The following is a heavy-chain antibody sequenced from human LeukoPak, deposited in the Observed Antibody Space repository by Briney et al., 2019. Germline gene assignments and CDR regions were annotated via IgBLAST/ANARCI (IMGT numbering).Heavy chain of an antibody. Sequence: ASVRVSCKASGGIFSSYAISWVRQAPGQGLEWMGWISAYNGNTNYAQKLQGRVTMTTDTSTSTAYMELRSLRSDDTAVYYCARDGDYDILTGYYNLPYYFDYWGQGTLVTVSS. J-gene: IGHJ4*02. D-gene: IGHD3-9*01. CDR2: ISAYNGNT. V-gene: IGHV1-18*01. CDR1: GGIFSSYA. CDR3: ARDGDYDILTGYYNLPYYFDY.